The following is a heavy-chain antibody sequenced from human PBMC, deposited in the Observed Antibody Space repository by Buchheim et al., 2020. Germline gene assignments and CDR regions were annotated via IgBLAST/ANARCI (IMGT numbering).Heavy chain of an antibody. D-gene: IGHD2-15*01. CDR2: IWHDESNK. V-gene: IGHV3-33*01. J-gene: IGHJ6*02. CDR1: GFTFSIYA. Sequence: QVQLVESGGGVVQPGRSLRLSCAASGFTFSIYAMHWVRQAPGKGPEWVGKIWHDESNKYYAESVKGRFTISRDNSKNTLYLQMNSLRAEDTAVYYCSRGLYCSGGSCYSFYYYGMDVWGQGTT. CDR3: SRGLYCSGGSCYSFYYYGMDV.